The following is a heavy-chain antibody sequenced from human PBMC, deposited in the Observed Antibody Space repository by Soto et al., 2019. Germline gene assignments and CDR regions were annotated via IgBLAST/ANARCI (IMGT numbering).Heavy chain of an antibody. V-gene: IGHV3-74*01. CDR2: INSDGSST. CDR3: ASIDHSTQYGNL. D-gene: IGHD1-1*01. CDR1: GFTFSSYW. Sequence: HPGGSLGLSCTASGFTFSSYWMHWVRQAPGKGLVWVSRINSDGSSTSYADSVKGRFTISRDNAKNTLYLQMNSLRAEDTAVYYCASIDHSTQYGNLWGEGTLVTVSS. J-gene: IGHJ4*02.